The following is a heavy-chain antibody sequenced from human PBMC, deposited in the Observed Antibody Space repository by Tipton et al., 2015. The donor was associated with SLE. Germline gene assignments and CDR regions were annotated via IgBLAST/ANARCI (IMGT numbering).Heavy chain of an antibody. CDR3: ASDVGATSNYFDF. V-gene: IGHV3-30*04. J-gene: IGHJ4*02. D-gene: IGHD1-26*01. Sequence: SLRLSCAASGFTFSAFAMHWVRQAPGKGLEWVAVISYDGNEKYYADSVKGRFTISRDNSRNTVSLQVNSLRRDDTAMYYCASDVGATSNYFDFWGQGTLVTVSS. CDR1: GFTFSAFA. CDR2: ISYDGNEK.